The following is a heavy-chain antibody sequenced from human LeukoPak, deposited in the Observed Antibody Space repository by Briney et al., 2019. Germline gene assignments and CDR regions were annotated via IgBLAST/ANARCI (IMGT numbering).Heavy chain of an antibody. V-gene: IGHV1-2*02. J-gene: IGHJ4*02. D-gene: IGHD2-2*01. CDR2: INPNSGGT. Sequence: ASVKVSCKASGYTFTGYYIHWVRQAPGQGLEWMGWINPNSGGTNYAQKFQGRVTMTRDTSISTAYMELSRLRSDDTAVYYCARLEYCSSTSCYAERAFGTVESYFDYWGQGTLVTVSS. CDR3: ARLEYCSSTSCYAERAFGTVESYFDY. CDR1: GYTFTGYY.